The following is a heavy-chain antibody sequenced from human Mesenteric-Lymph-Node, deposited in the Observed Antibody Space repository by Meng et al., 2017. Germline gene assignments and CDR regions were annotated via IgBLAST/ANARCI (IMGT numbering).Heavy chain of an antibody. V-gene: IGHV4-4*03. D-gene: IGHD2-21*02. Sequence: QFPPQEADPRHVIPQECLSPAFSVSSCSSMSVYWWTGVRQSPVKGLELIWEIYHSGSTNYNPSLKSRVNISIDKAKNQFSMKQTSVTAADTSVYYCARGGDYSFDYWGQGTLVTVSS. CDR2: IYHSGST. CDR1: SCSSMSVYW. CDR3: ARGGDYSFDY. J-gene: IGHJ4*02.